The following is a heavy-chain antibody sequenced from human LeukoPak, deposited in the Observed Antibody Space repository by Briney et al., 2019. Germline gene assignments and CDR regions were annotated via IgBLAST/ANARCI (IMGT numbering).Heavy chain of an antibody. Sequence: PGGSLRLSCAASGFTFSSYEMNWVRQAPGKGLEWVAFIRYDGSNKYYADSVKGRFTISRDNSKNTLYLQMNSLRAEDTAVYYCAKDFYYMDVWGKGTTVTISS. CDR1: GFTFSSYE. CDR2: IRYDGSNK. V-gene: IGHV3-30*02. J-gene: IGHJ6*03. CDR3: AKDFYYMDV.